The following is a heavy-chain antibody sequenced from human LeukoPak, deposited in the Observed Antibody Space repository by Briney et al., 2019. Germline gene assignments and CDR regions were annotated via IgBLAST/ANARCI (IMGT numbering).Heavy chain of an antibody. CDR3: ARDGSGSYYKYFQH. V-gene: IGHV3-48*02. J-gene: IGHJ1*01. D-gene: IGHD3-10*01. CDR1: GFIFNYYA. Sequence: GGSLRLSCATSGFIFNYYAMSWVRQAPGKGLEWVSYISSGSSTIYYADSVKGRFTISRDNAKNSLYLQMNSLRDEDTAVYYCARDGSGSYYKYFQHWGQGTLVTVSS. CDR2: ISSGSSTI.